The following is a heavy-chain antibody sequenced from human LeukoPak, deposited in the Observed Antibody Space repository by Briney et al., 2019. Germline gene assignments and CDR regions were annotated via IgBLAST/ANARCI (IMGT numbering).Heavy chain of an antibody. V-gene: IGHV4-39*01. J-gene: IGHJ5*02. D-gene: IGHD2-15*01. CDR1: GGSISSSSYY. CDR3: ARTGAVVPATLNWFDP. Sequence: ETLSLTFTVSGGSISSSSYYWGWIRQPPGKGLEWIGNIYYSGSTYYNPSLKSRVTISVDTSKNQFSLKLTSVTAADTAVYYCARTGAVVPATLNWFDPWGQGTLVTVSS. CDR2: IYYSGST.